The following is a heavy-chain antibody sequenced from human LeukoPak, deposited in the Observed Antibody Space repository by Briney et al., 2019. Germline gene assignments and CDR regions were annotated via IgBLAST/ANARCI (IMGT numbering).Heavy chain of an antibody. CDR3: ARGVEDSSGYYSYSDC. Sequence: SETLSLTCTVSGGSISSYYWSWIRQPPGRGLEWIGYIYYSGSSNYNPSLKSRVTISVDRSKDQYSLKLSSVTAADTAVYYCARGVEDSSGYYSYSDCWGQGTLVTVSS. D-gene: IGHD3-22*01. CDR1: GGSISSYY. V-gene: IGHV4-59*01. CDR2: IYYSGSS. J-gene: IGHJ4*02.